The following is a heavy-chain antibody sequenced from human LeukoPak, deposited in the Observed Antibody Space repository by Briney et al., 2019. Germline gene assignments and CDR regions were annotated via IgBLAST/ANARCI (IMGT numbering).Heavy chain of an antibody. CDR2: ITTSGRST. CDR3: AKDNDMDY. J-gene: IGHJ4*02. Sequence: PGGSLRLSCAASGXIFSNYAVNWVRQAPGKGLEWVSAITTSGRSTYSADSVRGRFTISRDNSKNTLYLQMNSLRAEDTAVYYCAKDNDMDYWGQGTLVTVSS. CDR1: GXIFSNYA. V-gene: IGHV3-23*01.